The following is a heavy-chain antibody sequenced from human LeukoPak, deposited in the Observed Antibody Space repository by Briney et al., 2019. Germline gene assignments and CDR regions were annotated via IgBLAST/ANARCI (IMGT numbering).Heavy chain of an antibody. D-gene: IGHD6-13*01. Sequence: PGRSLRLSCAASGFTFSSYAMHWVRQAPGKGLEWVAVISYDGSNKYYADSVKGRFTISRDNSKNTLYLQMNSLRAEDTAVYYCARASPGIAAAGYLDYWGQGTLVTVSS. CDR2: ISYDGSNK. J-gene: IGHJ4*02. V-gene: IGHV3-30-3*01. CDR3: ARASPGIAAAGYLDY. CDR1: GFTFSSYA.